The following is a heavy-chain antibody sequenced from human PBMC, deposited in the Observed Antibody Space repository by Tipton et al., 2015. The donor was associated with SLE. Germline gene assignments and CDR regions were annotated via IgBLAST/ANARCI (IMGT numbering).Heavy chain of an antibody. D-gene: IGHD4-17*01. J-gene: IGHJ3*02. CDR3: ARDIESYGDYAAFDI. Sequence: SLRLSCAASGFTFSSYSMNWVRQAPGKGLEWVSSISSSSSYIYYADSVKGRFTISRDNAKNSLYLQMNSLRAEDTAVYYCARDIESYGDYAAFDIWGQGTMVTVSS. CDR1: GFTFSSYS. V-gene: IGHV3-21*01. CDR2: ISSSSSYI.